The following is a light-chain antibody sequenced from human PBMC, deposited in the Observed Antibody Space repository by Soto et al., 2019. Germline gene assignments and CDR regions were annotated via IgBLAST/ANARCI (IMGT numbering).Light chain of an antibody. CDR2: DAS. Sequence: DIQMTQSPSTLSASVGDTVTITFRASQSISRWLAWYQQKPGRAPKLLIYDASNVETGVPSRFSGTGSGTHFSFSISSLQPEDFATYYCQQYDYLVTFGQGTRLEIK. CDR3: QQYDYLVT. J-gene: IGKJ5*01. V-gene: IGKV1-5*01. CDR1: QSISRW.